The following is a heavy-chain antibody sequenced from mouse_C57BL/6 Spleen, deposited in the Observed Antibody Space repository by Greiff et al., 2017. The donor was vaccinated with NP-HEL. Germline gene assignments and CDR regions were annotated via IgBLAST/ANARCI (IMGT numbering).Heavy chain of an antibody. V-gene: IGHV1-69*01. CDR3: ARDYYGNPYAMDY. D-gene: IGHD2-1*01. CDR1: GYTFTSYW. Sequence: VQLQQPGAELVMPGASVKLSCKASGYTFTSYWMHWVKQRPGQGLEWIGEIDPSDSYTNYNQKFKGKSTLTVDKSSSTAYMQLSSLTSEDSAVYYCARDYYGNPYAMDYWGQGTSVTVSS. CDR2: IDPSDSYT. J-gene: IGHJ4*01.